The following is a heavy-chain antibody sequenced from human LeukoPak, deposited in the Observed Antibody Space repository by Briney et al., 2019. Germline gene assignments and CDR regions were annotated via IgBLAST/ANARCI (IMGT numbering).Heavy chain of an antibody. D-gene: IGHD6-13*01. CDR2: ISSSAGTR. CDR1: GFTFSSSE. J-gene: IGHJ4*02. CDR3: ARGAGYTTTCYLDY. V-gene: IGHV3-48*03. Sequence: GGSLRLSCAASGFTFSSSEMNWVRQAPGKGLEWVSYISSSAGTRYYADSVKGRFTISRDNAKNSLYLQMNSLTAEDTAGYYCARGAGYTTTCYLDYWGQGTLVTVSS.